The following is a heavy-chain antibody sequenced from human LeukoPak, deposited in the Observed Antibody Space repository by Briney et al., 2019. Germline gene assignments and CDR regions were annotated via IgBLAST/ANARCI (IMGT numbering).Heavy chain of an antibody. CDR1: VGSVGSISGYS. V-gene: IGHV4-4*07. D-gene: IGHD4-11*01. CDR2: ITTTGST. Sequence: PSETLSLTCTVSVGSVGSISGYSWSWIRQPAGKGLEWIGHITTTGSTNYNPSLRSRVTMSVDTSNNQFSLKMNSVTAADTAVYYCARNPQGRYSTKSWAEYFQDWGQGTLVTVSS. J-gene: IGHJ1*01. CDR3: ARNPQGRYSTKSWAEYFQD.